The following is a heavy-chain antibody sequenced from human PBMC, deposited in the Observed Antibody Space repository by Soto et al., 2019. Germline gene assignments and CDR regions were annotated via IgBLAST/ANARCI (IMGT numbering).Heavy chain of an antibody. D-gene: IGHD1-26*01. CDR1: GFTFSSYA. J-gene: IGHJ5*02. CDR2: ISGSGGST. Sequence: XXSLRLSCAASGFTFSSYAMRWVLQAPGKGLEWVSAISGSGGSTYYADSVKGRFTISRDNSKNTLYLQMNSLRAEDTAVYYCAKEEWEPTLYNWFDPWGQGTLVTVSS. CDR3: AKEEWEPTLYNWFDP. V-gene: IGHV3-23*01.